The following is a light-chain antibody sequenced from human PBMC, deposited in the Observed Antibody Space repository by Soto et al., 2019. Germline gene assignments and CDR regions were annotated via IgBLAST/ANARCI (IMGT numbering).Light chain of an antibody. CDR2: DVT. CDR3: SSYAGSNTWV. Sequence: QSVLTQPRSVSESPGQSVAISCTGTNSDVGGYNYVSWYQHHPGKAPKLMIYDVTKRPSGVPDHFSGSKSGNTASLTISGLQAEDESDYYCSSYAGSNTWVFGGGTKLTVL. J-gene: IGLJ3*02. CDR1: NSDVGGYNY. V-gene: IGLV2-11*01.